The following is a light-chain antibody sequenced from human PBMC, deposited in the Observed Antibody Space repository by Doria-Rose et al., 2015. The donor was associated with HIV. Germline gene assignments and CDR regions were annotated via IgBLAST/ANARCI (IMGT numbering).Light chain of an antibody. CDR2: WAS. J-gene: IGKJ3*01. V-gene: IGKV4-1*01. CDR3: QQYYDTPS. CDR1: QSLLYTSKNY. Sequence: DIRVTQSPESLGMSLGERATLNCKSNQSLLYTSKNYLAWYQQKPGQPLKLLIYWASTRQSGVPARFSGSGSGTDFTLTISSLEAEDVEVYYCQQYYDTPSFGPGTTVDIK.